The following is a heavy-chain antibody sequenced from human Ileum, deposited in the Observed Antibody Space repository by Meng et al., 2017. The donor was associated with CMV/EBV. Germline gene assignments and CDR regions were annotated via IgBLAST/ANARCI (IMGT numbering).Heavy chain of an antibody. Sequence: ASVKVSCKASGYTSIDYFMFWLRQAPGQGLDWIGWINCNSGATQYAQEFQGRVTMTRDTSIATVYMDLSSLTSDDTAVYYCVTYRGSSRGFGPWGQGTLVTVSS. CDR2: INCNSGAT. CDR3: VTYRGSSRGFGP. V-gene: IGHV1-2*02. D-gene: IGHD3-10*01. J-gene: IGHJ5*02. CDR1: GYTSIDYF.